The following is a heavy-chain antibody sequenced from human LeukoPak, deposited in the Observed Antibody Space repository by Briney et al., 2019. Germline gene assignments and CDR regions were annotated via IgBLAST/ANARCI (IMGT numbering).Heavy chain of an antibody. CDR2: ISAYNGNT. CDR1: GYTFTSYG. V-gene: IGHV1-18*01. CDR3: ARDLFLLASHTSSGWYSGYYYGMDV. Sequence: ASVKVSCKASGYTFTSYGISWVRQAPGQGLEWMGWISAYNGNTNYAQRLQGRVTMTTDTSTSTAYMELRSLRSDDTAVYYCARDLFLLASHTSSGWYSGYYYGMDVWGQGTTVTVSS. J-gene: IGHJ6*02. D-gene: IGHD6-19*01.